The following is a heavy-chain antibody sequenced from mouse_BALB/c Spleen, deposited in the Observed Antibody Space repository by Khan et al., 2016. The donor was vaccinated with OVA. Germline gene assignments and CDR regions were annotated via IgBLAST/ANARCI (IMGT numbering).Heavy chain of an antibody. D-gene: IGHD2-10*01. J-gene: IGHJ4*01. Sequence: QMQLEESGPGLVAPSQSLSITCTISGFSLTNYGVHWVRQPPGKGLAWLVVIWSDGSTTYTSALKSRLTISKDTSESQDFLKMNSLQTDDTAMYFCARQPYYHYNIMDYWGQGTSVTVSS. V-gene: IGHV2-6-1*01. CDR1: GFSLTNYG. CDR3: ARQPYYHYNIMDY. CDR2: IWSDGST.